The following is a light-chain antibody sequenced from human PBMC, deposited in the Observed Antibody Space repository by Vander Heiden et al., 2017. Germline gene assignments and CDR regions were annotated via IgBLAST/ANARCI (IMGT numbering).Light chain of an antibody. CDR3: QKYNSAPQIT. Sequence: DIQMTQSPSSLSASVGDRVTITCRASQGISNYLAWYQQKPGKGPKLLIYAASTLQSGVPSRFSGSGYGTDFTLTISSRQPEDVATYYCQKYNSAPQITFGGGTKVEIK. V-gene: IGKV1-27*01. J-gene: IGKJ4*01. CDR2: AAS. CDR1: QGISNY.